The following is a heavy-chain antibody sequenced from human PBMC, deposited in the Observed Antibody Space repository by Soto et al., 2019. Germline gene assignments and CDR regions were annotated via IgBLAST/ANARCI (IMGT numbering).Heavy chain of an antibody. Sequence: SLTLSLTCIVSGGAISSRNNYWVWISQTPGKGLEWLGSIYYTGNTYFNPSLRSRVTISFDTSKNQFSLRLTSVTASDTAVYYCARPDSSSWAAPFGSWGQGTLVTVSS. D-gene: IGHD6-13*01. CDR2: IYYTGNT. CDR1: GGAISSRNNY. V-gene: IGHV4-39*01. J-gene: IGHJ4*02. CDR3: ARPDSSSWAAPFGS.